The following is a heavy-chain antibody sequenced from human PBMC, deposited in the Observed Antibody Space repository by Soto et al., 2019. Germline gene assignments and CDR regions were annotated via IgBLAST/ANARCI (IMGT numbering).Heavy chain of an antibody. CDR2: IYYSGST. J-gene: IGHJ4*02. Sequence: QVQLQESGPGLVKPSETLSLTCTVSGGSISSYYWSWIRQPPGKGLEWIGYIYYSGSTNYNPSLKSRVTISVDTFKNQFSLKLSSVTAADTAVYYCARVYCSGGSCYLPDYWGQGTLVTVSS. CDR1: GGSISSYY. D-gene: IGHD2-15*01. CDR3: ARVYCSGGSCYLPDY. V-gene: IGHV4-59*01.